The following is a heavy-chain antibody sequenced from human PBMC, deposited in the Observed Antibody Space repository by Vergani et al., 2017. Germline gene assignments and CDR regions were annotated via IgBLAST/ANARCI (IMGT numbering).Heavy chain of an antibody. CDR1: GGTFSSYA. V-gene: IGHV1-69*04. D-gene: IGHD6-6*01. Sequence: QVQLVQSGAEVKKPGASVKVSCKASGGTFSSYAISWVRQAPGQGLEWMGRIIPILGIANYAQKFQGRVTITADKSTSTAYMELSSLRSVDTAVYYCAGGHIGGSSFGYWGQGTLVTVSS. J-gene: IGHJ4*02. CDR3: AGGHIGGSSFGY. CDR2: IIPILGIA.